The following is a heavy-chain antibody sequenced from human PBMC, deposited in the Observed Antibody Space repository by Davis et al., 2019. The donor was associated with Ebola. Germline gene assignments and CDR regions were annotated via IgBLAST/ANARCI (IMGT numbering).Heavy chain of an antibody. V-gene: IGHV3-9*01. Sequence: GGSLRLSCAASGFTFDDYAMHWVRQGPGQGLEWVSSITWNSGSIAYADSVKGRFTISRDNAQNSLYLQMNSLRPEDTALYYCAIFHTPLTTMVSYYSEMGVWGKGTTVTVSS. CDR1: GFTFDDYA. CDR3: AIFHTPLTTMVSYYSEMGV. J-gene: IGHJ6*04. D-gene: IGHD5-18*01. CDR2: ITWNSGSI.